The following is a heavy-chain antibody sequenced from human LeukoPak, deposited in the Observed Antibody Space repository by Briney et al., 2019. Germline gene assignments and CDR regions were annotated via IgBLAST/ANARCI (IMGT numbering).Heavy chain of an antibody. CDR2: TYYRSKWYN. CDR1: GDSVSSNSAA. Sequence: SQTLSLTCAISGDSVSSNSAAWNWIRQSPSRGLEWLGRTYYRSKWYNDYAVSVKSRITINPDTSKNQFSLQLNSVTPEDTAVYYCARGLYDSSGYYGTSYYYYGMDVWGQGTTVTVSS. V-gene: IGHV6-1*01. CDR3: ARGLYDSSGYYGTSYYYYGMDV. D-gene: IGHD3-22*01. J-gene: IGHJ6*02.